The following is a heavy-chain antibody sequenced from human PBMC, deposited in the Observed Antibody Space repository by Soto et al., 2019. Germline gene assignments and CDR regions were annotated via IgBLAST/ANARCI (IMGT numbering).Heavy chain of an antibody. CDR1: GFTFSSYA. CDR2: ISGSGGST. CDR3: AKDRDYYDSSGLIDY. Sequence: GSLRLSCAASGFTFSSYAMSWVRQAPGKGLEWVSAISGSGGSTYYADSVKGRFTISRDNSKNTLYLQMNSLRAEDTAVYYCAKDRDYYDSSGLIDYWGQGTLVTVSS. D-gene: IGHD3-22*01. V-gene: IGHV3-23*01. J-gene: IGHJ4*02.